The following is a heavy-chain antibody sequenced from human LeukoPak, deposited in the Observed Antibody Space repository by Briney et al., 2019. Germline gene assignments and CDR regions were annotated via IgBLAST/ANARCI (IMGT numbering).Heavy chain of an antibody. CDR1: GGSISSSDYY. CDR2: IYYGGST. CDR3: ARGGILAKVFDY. V-gene: IGHV4-39*01. J-gene: IGHJ4*02. D-gene: IGHD2/OR15-2a*01. Sequence: SETLSLTCTVSGGSISSSDYYWGWIRQPPGKGLEWIGSIYYGGSTYYNPSLKSRVTISVDTSKNQFSLKLSSVTAADTAVYYCARGGILAKVFDYWGQGTLVTVSS.